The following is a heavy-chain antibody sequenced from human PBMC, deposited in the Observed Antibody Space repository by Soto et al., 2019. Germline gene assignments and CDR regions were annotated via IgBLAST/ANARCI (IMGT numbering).Heavy chain of an antibody. CDR2: IYYSGST. Sequence: SETLSLTCTVSGGSISSYYWSWIRQPPGKGLEWIGYIYYSGSTNYNPSLKSRVTISVDTSKNQFSLKLSSVTAADTAVHYCARFSGGDGYNYGFDYWGQGTLVTVSS. V-gene: IGHV4-59*01. CDR3: ARFSGGDGYNYGFDY. CDR1: GGSISSYY. D-gene: IGHD5-12*01. J-gene: IGHJ4*02.